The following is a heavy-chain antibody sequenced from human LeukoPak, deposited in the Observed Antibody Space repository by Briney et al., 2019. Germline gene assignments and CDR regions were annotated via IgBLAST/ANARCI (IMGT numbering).Heavy chain of an antibody. V-gene: IGHV3-53*01. CDR2: IYSGGNT. Sequence: GGSLRLSCAASGFTVGSIYMNWVRQAPGKGLEWVSVIYSGGNTYYADSVRGRFTISRDNSKNTVYLQMNSLRAEDTAVYYCAAYGQDAFDIWGQGTMVTVSS. D-gene: IGHD4-17*01. CDR1: GFTVGSIY. CDR3: AAYGQDAFDI. J-gene: IGHJ3*02.